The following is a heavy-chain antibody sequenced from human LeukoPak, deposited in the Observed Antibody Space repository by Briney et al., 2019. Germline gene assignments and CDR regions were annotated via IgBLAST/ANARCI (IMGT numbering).Heavy chain of an antibody. Sequence: ASVTVSCKASGYTFTGSYMHWVRQAPGQGLDWMGWINPNSGGTNYAQKFQGRVTMTRDTSITTAYMELSRWGSDDRGVYYYARNMVRGSPVGIYWYFDLWGRGTLVTV. CDR1: GYTFTGSY. CDR2: INPNSGGT. D-gene: IGHD3-10*01. V-gene: IGHV1-2*02. J-gene: IGHJ2*01. CDR3: ARNMVRGSPVGIYWYFDL.